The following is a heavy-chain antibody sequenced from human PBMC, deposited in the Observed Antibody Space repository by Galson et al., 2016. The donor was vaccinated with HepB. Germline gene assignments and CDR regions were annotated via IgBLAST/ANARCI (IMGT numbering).Heavy chain of an antibody. CDR3: ARVDYPIYFDF. V-gene: IGHV4-59*11. CDR2: VSYSGST. CDR1: GEFICGPY. Sequence: ETLSLTCTVSGEFICGPYWSWIRQPPGKGLQWVGYVSYSGSTNYNPSLNSRVTLSVDTAKNQFSLKLTSVTAADTAVYYCARVDYPIYFDFWGQGTLVTVSS. J-gene: IGHJ4*02. D-gene: IGHD3/OR15-3a*01.